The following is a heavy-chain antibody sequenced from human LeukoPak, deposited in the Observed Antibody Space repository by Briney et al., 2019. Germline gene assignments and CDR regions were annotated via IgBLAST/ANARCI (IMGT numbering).Heavy chain of an antibody. CDR2: IYSGGGT. J-gene: IGHJ3*02. Sequence: VGSLRLSCAASGFTFSSNYMSWVRQAPGKGLEWISVIYSGGGTYNADSVKGRFTISRDNSKNTLYLQMNSLRAEDTAVYYCARDHITMFRGVIYDAFDIWGQGTMVTVSS. V-gene: IGHV3-53*01. CDR1: GFTFSSNY. D-gene: IGHD3-10*01. CDR3: ARDHITMFRGVIYDAFDI.